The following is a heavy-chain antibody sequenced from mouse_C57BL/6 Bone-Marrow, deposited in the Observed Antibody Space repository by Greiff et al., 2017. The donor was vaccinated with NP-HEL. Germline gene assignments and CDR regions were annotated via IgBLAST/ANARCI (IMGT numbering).Heavy chain of an antibody. CDR3: TRLYYGYDDPWLDY. Sequence: EVKLQESGAELVRPGASVKLSCTASGFNIKDDYMHWVKQRPEQGLAWIGWIDPENGDTESASKFQGKATITADTSSNTAYLQLSSLTSEDTAVYYCTRLYYGYDDPWLDYWGQGTSVTVSS. D-gene: IGHD2-2*01. J-gene: IGHJ4*01. V-gene: IGHV14-4*01. CDR2: IDPENGDT. CDR1: GFNIKDDY.